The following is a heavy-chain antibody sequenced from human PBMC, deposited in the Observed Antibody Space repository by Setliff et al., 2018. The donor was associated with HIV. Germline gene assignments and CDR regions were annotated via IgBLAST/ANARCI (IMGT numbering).Heavy chain of an antibody. CDR1: GFTFTAHG. CDR2: INYDENSE. J-gene: IGHJ3*02. Sequence: GGSLRLSCAASGFTFTAHGMHWVRQAPDKGLEWVAFINYDENSEYYADSVKGRVTISRDNFRNTVDLQMNNLRPEDTAVYYCAKGGDYRSGDYDAFDIWGQVTMVTVSS. D-gene: IGHD6-25*01. V-gene: IGHV3-30*02. CDR3: AKGGDYRSGDYDAFDI.